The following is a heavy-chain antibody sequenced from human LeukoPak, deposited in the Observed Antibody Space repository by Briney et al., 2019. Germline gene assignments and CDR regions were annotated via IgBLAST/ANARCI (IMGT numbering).Heavy chain of an antibody. CDR3: ARSEGPLDY. CDR2: ITTSSNNM. CDR1: GFTFTTYW. J-gene: IGHJ4*02. Sequence: PGGSLRLSCAASGFTFTTYWMTWVRQAPGKGLEWLSYITTSSNNMYYADSVKGRFTISRDNAKNSLYLQMDSLREDDTAVYYCARSEGPLDYWGQGTLVTVSS. V-gene: IGHV3-48*02.